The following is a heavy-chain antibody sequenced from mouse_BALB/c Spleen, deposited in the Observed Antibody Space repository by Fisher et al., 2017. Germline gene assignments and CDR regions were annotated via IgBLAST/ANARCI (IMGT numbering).Heavy chain of an antibody. J-gene: IGHJ4*01. V-gene: IGHV5-9*04. Sequence: RFTISRDNAKNTLYLQMSSLRSEDTAMYYCARRGEAMDYWGQGTSVTVSS. CDR3: ARRGEAMDY.